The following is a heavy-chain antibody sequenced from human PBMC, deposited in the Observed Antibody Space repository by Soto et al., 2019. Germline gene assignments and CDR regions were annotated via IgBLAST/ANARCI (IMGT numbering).Heavy chain of an antibody. CDR3: AAVAGPETYYYYYGMDV. V-gene: IGHV4-39*01. Sequence: PSETLSLTCTVSGGSISSSSYYWGWIRQPPGKGLEWIGGIYYSGSTYYNPSLKSRVTISVDTSKNQFSLKLSSVTAADTAVYYCAAVAGPETYYYYYGMDVWGQGTTVTVSS. CDR2: IYYSGST. CDR1: GGSISSSSYY. J-gene: IGHJ6*02. D-gene: IGHD6-19*01.